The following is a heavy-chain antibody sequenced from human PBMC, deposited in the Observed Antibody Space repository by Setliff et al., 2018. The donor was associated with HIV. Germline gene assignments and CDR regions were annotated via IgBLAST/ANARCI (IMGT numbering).Heavy chain of an antibody. J-gene: IGHJ5*02. CDR3: ARALTSGDYPHWFDP. D-gene: IGHD4-17*01. Sequence: ASVKVSCKASGYTFTKYAMHWVRQAPGQRLEWMGWINTGNGNTKYSQKFQGRVTITRDTSASTVYMHMSSLRSEDTALYYCARALTSGDYPHWFDPWGRGTQVTVSS. CDR1: GYTFTKYA. CDR2: INTGNGNT. V-gene: IGHV1-3*04.